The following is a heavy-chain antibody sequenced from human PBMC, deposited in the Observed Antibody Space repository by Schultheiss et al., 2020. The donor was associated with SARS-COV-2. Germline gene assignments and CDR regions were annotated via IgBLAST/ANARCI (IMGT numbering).Heavy chain of an antibody. CDR1: GGSISSYY. J-gene: IGHJ6*02. CDR2: IYYSGST. V-gene: IGHV4-59*01. D-gene: IGHD4-23*01. Sequence: SETLSLTCTVSGGSISSYYWSWIRQPPVKGLEWIGYIYYSGSTNYNPSLKSRVTISVDTSKNQFSLKLSSVTAADTAVYYCARVSGDGGKNPVGPYYYYGMDVWGLGTAVTVAS. CDR3: ARVSGDGGKNPVGPYYYYGMDV.